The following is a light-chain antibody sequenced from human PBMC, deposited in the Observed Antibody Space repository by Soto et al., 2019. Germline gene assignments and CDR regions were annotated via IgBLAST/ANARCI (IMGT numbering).Light chain of an antibody. CDR2: DVS. CDR1: SSDVGGYNY. V-gene: IGLV2-14*03. CDR3: SSYTSSSTYV. Sequence: QSALTQPASVSGSPGQSITISCTGTSSDVGGYNYVSWYQQHPDKAPKLMIYDVSNRPSGVSNRFSGSKSGNTASLTISGLQAEDEADYYCSSYTSSSTYVFGT. J-gene: IGLJ1*01.